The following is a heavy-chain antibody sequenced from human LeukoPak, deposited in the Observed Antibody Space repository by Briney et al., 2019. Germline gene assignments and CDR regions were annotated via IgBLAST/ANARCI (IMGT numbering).Heavy chain of an antibody. CDR3: TSRQVDLIN. Sequence: GGSLRLSCAASGFTFSGSAMHWVRQASGKGLEWVGRIRSKANNYATAYAASVKGRFTISRDHSKNTAYLQINSLKTKDTAVYYCTSRQVDLINWGQGTLVTVSS. CDR1: GFTFSGSA. CDR2: IRSKANNYAT. D-gene: IGHD3/OR15-3a*01. V-gene: IGHV3-73*01. J-gene: IGHJ4*02.